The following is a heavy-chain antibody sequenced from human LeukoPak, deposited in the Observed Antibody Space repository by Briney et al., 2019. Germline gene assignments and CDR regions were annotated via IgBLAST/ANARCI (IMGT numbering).Heavy chain of an antibody. D-gene: IGHD3-16*01. CDR3: AKDGAWGDYYFYFHIDV. CDR2: ISASGHYT. J-gene: IGHJ6*03. Sequence: AGGSLRLSCEASGFTFSNSAMSWVRQAPGKGLEWVSGISASGHYTYNADSAKGRFTISRDNSKKTLYLQLNSLRAEDTALYYCAKDGAWGDYYFYFHIDVWGKGTTVTVSS. V-gene: IGHV3-23*01. CDR1: GFTFSNSA.